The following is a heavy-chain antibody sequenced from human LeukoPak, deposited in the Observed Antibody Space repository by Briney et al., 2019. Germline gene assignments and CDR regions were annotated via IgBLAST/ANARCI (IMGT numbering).Heavy chain of an antibody. CDR3: ARYRGDYVSLPSPFDF. CDR2: ISPDDSDT. Sequence: GESLKISCKGSGYRFTDYWLGWVRQMPGKCLEWMGIISPDDSDTRYSPSFQGQVTISADESISTAYLQWSSLKASDTAMYYCARYRGDYVSLPSPFDFWGQGTLVTVSS. V-gene: IGHV5-51*01. J-gene: IGHJ4*02. D-gene: IGHD4-17*01. CDR1: GYRFTDYW.